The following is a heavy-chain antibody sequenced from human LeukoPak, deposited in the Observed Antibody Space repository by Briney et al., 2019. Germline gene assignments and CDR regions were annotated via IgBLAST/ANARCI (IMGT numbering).Heavy chain of an antibody. Sequence: VASVKVSCKASGYTFTSYAMNWVRQAPGQGLEWMGWINTNTGNPTYAQGFTGRFVFSLDTSVSTAYLEMSSLKAEDTAVYYCARDQLYYYGSGSSDYWGQGTLVTVSS. CDR2: INTNTGNP. J-gene: IGHJ4*02. D-gene: IGHD3-10*01. V-gene: IGHV7-4-1*02. CDR1: GYTFTSYA. CDR3: ARDQLYYYGSGSSDY.